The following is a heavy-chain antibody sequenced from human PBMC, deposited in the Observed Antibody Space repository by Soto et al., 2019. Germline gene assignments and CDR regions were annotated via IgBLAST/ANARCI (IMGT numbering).Heavy chain of an antibody. V-gene: IGHV1-58*02. J-gene: IGHJ6*03. Sequence: SVKVSCKASGFTFTSSAMQWVRQARGQRLEWIGWIVVGSGNTNYAQKFQERVTITRDMSTSTAYMELSSLRSEDTAVYYCAASTGFSPTANFYYYYMDVWGKGTTVTVSS. CDR1: GFTFTSSA. CDR2: IVVGSGNT. D-gene: IGHD4-17*01. CDR3: AASTGFSPTANFYYYYMDV.